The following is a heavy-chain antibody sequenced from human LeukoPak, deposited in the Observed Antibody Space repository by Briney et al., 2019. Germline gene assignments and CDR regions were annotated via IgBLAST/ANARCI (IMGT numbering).Heavy chain of an antibody. V-gene: IGHV3-30*18. J-gene: IGHJ4*02. D-gene: IGHD5-18*01. Sequence: PGRSLRLSCAASGFTFSSYGMHWVRQAPGKGLEWVAVISYDGSNKYYADSVKGRFTISRDNSKNTLCLQMNSLRAEDTAVYYCAKDPGYSYDYFDYWGQGTLVTVSS. CDR3: AKDPGYSYDYFDY. CDR2: ISYDGSNK. CDR1: GFTFSSYG.